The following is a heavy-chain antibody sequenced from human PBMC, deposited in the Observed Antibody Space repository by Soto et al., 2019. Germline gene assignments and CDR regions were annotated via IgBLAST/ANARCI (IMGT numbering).Heavy chain of an antibody. D-gene: IGHD2-21*01. CDR2: ISGGGDAT. Sequence: EVQLLESGGDAVQPGGSVRLSCAGSGFTFINYAMNWVRQAPGKGLEWDSTISGGGDATFFADSVRGRFPFSRDNSQNTVTLQMTSLGVDDTAVYYCARKVVGSTSRPDYWYFDLWGRGTLVTVSS. CDR1: GFTFINYA. CDR3: ARKVVGSTSRPDYWYFDL. V-gene: IGHV3-23*01. J-gene: IGHJ2*01.